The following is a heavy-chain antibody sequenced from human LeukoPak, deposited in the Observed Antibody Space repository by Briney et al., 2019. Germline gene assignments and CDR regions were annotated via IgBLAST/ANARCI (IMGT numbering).Heavy chain of an antibody. Sequence: GGSLRLSCAASGFTFGSHAMSWVRQAPGKGLEWVSAISGSGSYTYYADSVKDRFTISRANSKNTLYLQMNSLRAEDTAVYYCAKAPYDSSGYYYVVDYWGQGTLVTVSS. D-gene: IGHD3-22*01. J-gene: IGHJ4*02. V-gene: IGHV3-23*01. CDR3: AKAPYDSSGYYYVVDY. CDR1: GFTFGSHA. CDR2: ISGSGSYT.